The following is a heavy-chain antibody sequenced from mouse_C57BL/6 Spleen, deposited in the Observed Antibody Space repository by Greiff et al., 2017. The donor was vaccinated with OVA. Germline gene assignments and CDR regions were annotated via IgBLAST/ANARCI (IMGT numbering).Heavy chain of an antibody. V-gene: IGHV1-53*01. D-gene: IGHD2-4*01. CDR3: ARIYDYAWFAY. J-gene: IGHJ3*01. CDR2: FNPSNGGT. CDR1: GYTFTSYW. Sequence: QVQLQQSGTELVKPGASVQLSCKASGYTFTSYWMHWLKQRPGQGLEWIGNFNPSNGGTNYNEKFKSKATLTGDKSSSTSYMQLSSLTSEDSAVYYCARIYDYAWFAYWGQGTLVTVSA.